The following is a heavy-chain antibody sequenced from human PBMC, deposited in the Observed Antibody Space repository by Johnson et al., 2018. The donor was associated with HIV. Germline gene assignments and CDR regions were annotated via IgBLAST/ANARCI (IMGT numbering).Heavy chain of an antibody. J-gene: IGHJ3*01. CDR2: LDPAGKAD. CDR3: ARYCGGDGPSPHDAFDV. V-gene: IGHV3-7*04. CDR1: GFSFYNYW. Sequence: EQLVESGGGSVHPGESLRLSCTTSGFSFYNYWMSWVRQAPGKGLEWVANLDPAGKADYYVDSLEGRFTISRDNAKNSLVLEMNSRRVEDTAVYYCARYCGGDGPSPHDAFDVWGQGTMVSVSS. D-gene: IGHD2-21*02.